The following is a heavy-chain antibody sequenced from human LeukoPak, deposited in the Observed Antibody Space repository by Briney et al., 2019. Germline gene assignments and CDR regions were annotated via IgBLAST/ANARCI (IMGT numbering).Heavy chain of an antibody. CDR2: ISSSSSYI. CDR3: ASGSPPPGGFDY. J-gene: IGHJ4*02. D-gene: IGHD1-26*01. Sequence: GGSMRLSCAASGFTFSSYSMNWVRQAPGKGLEWVSSISSSSSYIYYADSVKGRFTISRDNAKNSLYLQMNSLRAEDTAVYYCASGSPPPGGFDYWGQGTLVTVSS. CDR1: GFTFSSYS. V-gene: IGHV3-21*01.